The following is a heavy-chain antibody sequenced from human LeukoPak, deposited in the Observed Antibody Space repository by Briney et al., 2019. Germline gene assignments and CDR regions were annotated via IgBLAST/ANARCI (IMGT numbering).Heavy chain of an antibody. CDR2: IYHSGST. CDR3: ARLGPGQLDYFDY. CDR1: GYSISSGYY. J-gene: IGHJ4*02. V-gene: IGHV4-38-2*01. Sequence: SETLSLTCAVSGYSISSGYYWGWIRQPPGKGLEWIGSIYHSGSTYYNPSLKSRVTISVDTSKNQFSLKLSSVTAADTAMYYCARLGPGQLDYFDYWGQGTLVTVSS. D-gene: IGHD2-2*01.